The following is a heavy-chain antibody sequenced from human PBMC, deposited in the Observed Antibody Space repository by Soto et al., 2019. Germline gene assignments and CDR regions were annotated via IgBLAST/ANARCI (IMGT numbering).Heavy chain of an antibody. Sequence: PGESLKISCKGSGYSFTSYWISWVRQMPGKGLEWMGRIDPSDSYTNYSPSFQGHVTISADKPISTAYLQWSSLKASDTAMYYCARTLAAAAGPHYYYYGMDVWGQGTTVTVSS. CDR2: IDPSDSYT. CDR1: GYSFTSYW. D-gene: IGHD6-13*01. J-gene: IGHJ6*02. V-gene: IGHV5-10-1*01. CDR3: ARTLAAAAGPHYYYYGMDV.